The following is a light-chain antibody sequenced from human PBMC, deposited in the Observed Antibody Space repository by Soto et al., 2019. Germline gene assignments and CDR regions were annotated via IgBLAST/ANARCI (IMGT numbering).Light chain of an antibody. CDR3: QHYYTSYTT. V-gene: IGKV3-20*01. Sequence: EIVLTQYPGTLSLSPGERSTLSCVASQSVTGNYLAWYQQKPGQPPRLLIFGASTRATGIPDRFSGSGSGTDFTLTISRLEPEDFAVYYCQHYYTSYTTFGQGTQVDIK. CDR1: QSVTGNY. CDR2: GAS. J-gene: IGKJ1*01.